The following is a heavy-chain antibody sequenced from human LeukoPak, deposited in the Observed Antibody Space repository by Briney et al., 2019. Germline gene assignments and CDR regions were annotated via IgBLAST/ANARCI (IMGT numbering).Heavy chain of an antibody. CDR2: IKQDGSEK. V-gene: IGHV3-7*01. CDR3: ARELGRYYMDV. Sequence: PGGSLRLSCAASGFTFSSYWMSWVRQAPGKGLEWVANIKQDGSEKYYVDSVKGRFTISRDNAKNSLYLQMNSLRAEVTAVYYCARELGRYYMDVWGKGTTVTVSS. J-gene: IGHJ6*03. CDR1: GFTFSSYW.